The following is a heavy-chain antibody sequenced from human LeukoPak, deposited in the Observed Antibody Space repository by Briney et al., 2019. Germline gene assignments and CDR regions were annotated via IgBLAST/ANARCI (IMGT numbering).Heavy chain of an antibody. V-gene: IGHV4-59*08. J-gene: IGHJ4*02. CDR2: IDDSGIA. Sequence: SETLSLTCTVSGGSISSNYWSWNRQPPGRGLEWIAYIDDSGIARYNPSLNSRATISVDTSKNQFSLRLSSVTAADTAVYYCARHVTGYCSGGTCPYYFDYWGQGTLVTVSS. D-gene: IGHD2-15*01. CDR1: GGSISSNY. CDR3: ARHVTGYCSGGTCPYYFDY.